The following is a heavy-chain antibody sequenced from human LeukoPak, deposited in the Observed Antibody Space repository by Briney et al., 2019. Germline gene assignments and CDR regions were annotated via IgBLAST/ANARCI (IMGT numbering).Heavy chain of an antibody. D-gene: IGHD3-22*01. CDR2: ISYDGSNK. CDR1: GFTFSSYA. CDR3: AREGDSSGPSVGLDY. Sequence: GGSLRLSCAASGFTFSSYAMHWVRQAPGKGLEWVAVISYDGSNKYYADSVKGRFTISRDNSKNTLYLQMNSLRAEDTAVYYCAREGDSSGPSVGLDYWGQGTLVTVSS. J-gene: IGHJ4*02. V-gene: IGHV3-30-3*01.